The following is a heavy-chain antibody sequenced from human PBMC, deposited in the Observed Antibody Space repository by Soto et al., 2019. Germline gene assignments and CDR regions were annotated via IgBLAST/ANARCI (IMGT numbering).Heavy chain of an antibody. J-gene: IGHJ4*02. CDR1: GFTFSSYW. CDR2: IKQDGSEQ. CDR3: ARVPHYDFWSGYQAETYYFDY. D-gene: IGHD3-3*01. Sequence: EVQLVESGGGLVQPGGSLRLSCAASGFTFSSYWMSWVRQAPGKGLEWVANIKQDGSEQYYVDSVKGRFTISRDNANNSLYLQMNSLRAEDTAVYYCARVPHYDFWSGYQAETYYFDYWGQGTLVTVSS. V-gene: IGHV3-7*05.